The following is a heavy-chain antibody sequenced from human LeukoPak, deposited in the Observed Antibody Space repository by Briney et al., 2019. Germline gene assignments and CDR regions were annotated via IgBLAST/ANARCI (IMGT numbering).Heavy chain of an antibody. CDR2: IYTSGST. J-gene: IGHJ4*02. CDR1: GGSISSGSYY. V-gene: IGHV4-61*02. CDR3: ARQYYYDSSGPIPPFFDY. D-gene: IGHD3-22*01. Sequence: SETLSLTCTVSGGSISSGSYYWSWIRQPAGKGLEWIGRIYTSGSTNYNPSLKSRVTISVDTSKNQFSLKLSSVTAADTAVYYCARQYYYDSSGPIPPFFDYWGQGTLVTVSS.